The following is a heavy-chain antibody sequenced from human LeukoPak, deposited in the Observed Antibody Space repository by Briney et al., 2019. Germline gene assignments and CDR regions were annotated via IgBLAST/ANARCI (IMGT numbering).Heavy chain of an antibody. Sequence: SQTLSLTCTVSGGSISSGSYYWSWIRQPAGKGLEWIGRIHTSGYTKDNPSLKSRVTISVDTSKNHFSLKLSSVTAADTAVYYCARRRRIIYYYGSGSYYKDWGQGTLVTVSS. CDR3: ARRRRIIYYYGSGSYYKD. V-gene: IGHV4-61*02. CDR1: GGSISSGSYY. J-gene: IGHJ4*02. D-gene: IGHD3-10*01. CDR2: IHTSGYT.